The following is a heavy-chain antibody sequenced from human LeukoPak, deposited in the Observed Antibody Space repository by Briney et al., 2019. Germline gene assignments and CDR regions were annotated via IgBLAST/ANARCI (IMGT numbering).Heavy chain of an antibody. CDR2: IGIDSGNT. CDR3: ARDHNYAFDN. D-gene: IGHD1-1*01. V-gene: IGHV3-48*01. CDR1: GFPFIEYS. Sequence: GGSLRLSCTASGFPFIEYSMNWVRQVPGKGLEWISYIGIDSGNTKYADSVRGRFTISADKAKNSLYLRMNSLRVEDTAVYYCARDHNYAFDNWGQGTLVSVAS. J-gene: IGHJ4*02.